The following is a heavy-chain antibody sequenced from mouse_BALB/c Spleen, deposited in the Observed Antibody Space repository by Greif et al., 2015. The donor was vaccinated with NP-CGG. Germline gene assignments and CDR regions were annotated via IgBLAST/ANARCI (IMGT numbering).Heavy chain of an antibody. Sequence: EVKLVESGGGLVKPGGSLKLSCAASGFTFSDYYMYWVRQTPEKRLEWVATISDGGSYTYYLDSVKGRFTISRDNAKNNLCLQMSSLKSEDTAMYYGASSYDYLMDYWGQGTSVTVSS. D-gene: IGHD2-4*01. CDR3: ASSYDYLMDY. V-gene: IGHV5-4*02. CDR1: GFTFSDYY. J-gene: IGHJ4*01. CDR2: ISDGGSYT.